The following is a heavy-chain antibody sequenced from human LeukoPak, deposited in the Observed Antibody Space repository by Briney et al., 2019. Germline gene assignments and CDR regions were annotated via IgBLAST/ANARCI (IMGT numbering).Heavy chain of an antibody. CDR3: ARGRRSAYSGSMVRGSSPDY. Sequence: SETLSLTCTVSGGSISSSSYYWGWIRRPPGKGLEWIGRIYYSGSTYYNPSLKSRVTISVDTSKNQFSLKLSSVTAADTAVYYCARGRRSAYSGSMVRGSSPDYWGQGTLVTVSS. J-gene: IGHJ4*02. CDR2: IYYSGST. D-gene: IGHD3-10*01. V-gene: IGHV4-39*01. CDR1: GGSISSSSYY.